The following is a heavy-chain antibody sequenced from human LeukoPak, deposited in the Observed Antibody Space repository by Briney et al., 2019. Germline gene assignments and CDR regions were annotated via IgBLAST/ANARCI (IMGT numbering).Heavy chain of an antibody. Sequence: GASVKVSCKVSGHTLSEISMHWVRQAPGKGLEWMGSFDPEDGETMYAENFQGRFTMTEDTSRDTAYMELSSLRSEDTAVYFCATDKEGPGTTFHDPFDNWGQGTMVTVSS. V-gene: IGHV1-24*01. CDR1: GHTLSEIS. CDR3: ATDKEGPGTTFHDPFDN. D-gene: IGHD1-7*01. J-gene: IGHJ3*02. CDR2: FDPEDGET.